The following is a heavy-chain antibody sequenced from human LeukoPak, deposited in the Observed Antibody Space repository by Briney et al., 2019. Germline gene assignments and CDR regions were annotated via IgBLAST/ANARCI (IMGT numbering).Heavy chain of an antibody. D-gene: IGHD6-13*01. J-gene: IGHJ4*02. CDR1: GGSFSGYY. Sequence: SETLSLTCAVYGGSFSGYYWSWIRQPPGKGLEWIGEINHSGSTNYNPSLKSRVTISVDTSKNQFSLKLSSVTAADTAVYYCARDSSSWMYLDYWGQGSLVTVSS. CDR2: INHSGST. V-gene: IGHV4-34*01. CDR3: ARDSSSWMYLDY.